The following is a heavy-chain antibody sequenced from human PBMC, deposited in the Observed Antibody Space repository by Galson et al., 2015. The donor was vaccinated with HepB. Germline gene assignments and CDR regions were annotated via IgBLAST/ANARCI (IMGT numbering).Heavy chain of an antibody. D-gene: IGHD7-27*01. J-gene: IGHJ4*02. CDR3: AKGKDLGTLNYFDY. CDR1: GFTFSSYG. Sequence: SLRLSCAASGFTFSSYGMHWVRQAPGKGLEWVAVISYDGSNKYYADSVKGRFTISRDNSKNTLYLQMNSLRAEDTAVYYCAKGKDLGTLNYFDYWGQGTLVTVSS. V-gene: IGHV3-30*18. CDR2: ISYDGSNK.